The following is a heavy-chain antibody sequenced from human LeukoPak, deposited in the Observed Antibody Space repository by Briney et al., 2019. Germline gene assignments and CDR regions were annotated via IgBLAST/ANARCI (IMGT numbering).Heavy chain of an antibody. CDR3: AKDADWRPAAD. CDR2: ITNSGDRT. CDR1: GFTYSSSA. Sequence: GGSLRPSCAASGFTYSSSAMSWVRQAPGKGLGWVSSITNSGDRTYYADAVRGQFTISRDNSKSTLFLQMRSPRVEDTAIYYCAKDADWRPAADWGQGTLAIVSS. D-gene: IGHD2-2*01. V-gene: IGHV3-23*01. J-gene: IGHJ4*02.